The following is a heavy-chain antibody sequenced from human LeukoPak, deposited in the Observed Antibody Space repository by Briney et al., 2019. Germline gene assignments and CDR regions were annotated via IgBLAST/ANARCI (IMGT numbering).Heavy chain of an antibody. V-gene: IGHV3-66*01. CDR1: GFTVSSNY. CDR2: IYSGGST. D-gene: IGHD3-3*01. Sequence: PGGSLRLSCAASGFTVSSNYMSWVRQAPGKGLEWASVIYSGGSTYYADSVKGRFTISRDNSKNTLYLQMNSLRAEDTAVYYCAKNGYDFWSGRPEHFDYWGQGTLVTVSS. CDR3: AKNGYDFWSGRPEHFDY. J-gene: IGHJ4*02.